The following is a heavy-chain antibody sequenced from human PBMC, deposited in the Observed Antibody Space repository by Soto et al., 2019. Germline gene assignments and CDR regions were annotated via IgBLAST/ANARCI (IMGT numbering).Heavy chain of an antibody. J-gene: IGHJ6*02. Sequence: GGSLRLSCAASGFTFSSYAMHWVRQAPGKGLEWVAVISYDGSNKYYADSVKGRFTISRDNSKNTLYLQMNSLRAEDTAVYYCARDKGELLSYYYYYGMDVWGQGTTVTVSS. CDR2: ISYDGSNK. V-gene: IGHV3-30-3*01. CDR3: ARDKGELLSYYYYYGMDV. CDR1: GFTFSSYA. D-gene: IGHD1-26*01.